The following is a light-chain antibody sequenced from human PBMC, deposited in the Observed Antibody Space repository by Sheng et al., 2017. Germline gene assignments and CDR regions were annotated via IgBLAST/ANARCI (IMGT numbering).Light chain of an antibody. CDR3: AAWDDTLSGHWL. J-gene: IGLJ3*02. CDR2: KND. CDR1: SSNIGRDY. Sequence: QSVLTQPPSMSGTPGQRVTISCSGSSSNIGRDYAFWYQQLPGATTKLLIYKNDQRPSGVTDRFSGSKSGTSASLAISGLRSEDEAYYYCAAWDDTLSGHWLFGGGTKLTVL. V-gene: IGLV1-47*01.